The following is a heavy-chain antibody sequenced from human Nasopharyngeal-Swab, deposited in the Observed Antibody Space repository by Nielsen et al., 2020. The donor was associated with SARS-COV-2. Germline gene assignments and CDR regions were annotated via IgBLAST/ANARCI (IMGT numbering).Heavy chain of an antibody. CDR1: GFTFNSYS. V-gene: IGHV3-21*01. CDR3: ARDYYDSSGEEEYGVYFDY. J-gene: IGHJ4*02. Sequence: ETLSLTCAASGFTFNSYSMNWVRQAPGKGLEWVSSISGSSSRIYYADSVKGRFTISRDYAKNSLYLQMNSLRAGDTAVYYCARDYYDSSGEEEYGVYFDYWGQGTLVTVSS. CDR2: ISGSSSRI. D-gene: IGHD3-22*01.